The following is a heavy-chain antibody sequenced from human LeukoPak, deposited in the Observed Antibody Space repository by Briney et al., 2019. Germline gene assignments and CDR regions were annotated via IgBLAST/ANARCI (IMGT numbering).Heavy chain of an antibody. CDR3: ARDGVRGYSYAT. CDR2: VYHSGLT. CDR1: GGSISGADYY. V-gene: IGHV4-30-4*01. Sequence: NPSQTLSLTCTVSGGSISGADYYWSWIRQPPGKGLEWIGYVYHSGLTYYNPSLKSRLAISVDTSKNQFSLKLSSVTAADTAVYYCARDGVRGYSYATWGQGTLVTVSS. D-gene: IGHD5-18*01. J-gene: IGHJ5*02.